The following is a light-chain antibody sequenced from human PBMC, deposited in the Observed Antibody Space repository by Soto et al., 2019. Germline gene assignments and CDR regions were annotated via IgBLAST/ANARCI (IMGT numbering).Light chain of an antibody. CDR2: SAS. CDR3: QKYNSAPRT. V-gene: IGKV1-27*01. Sequence: GDRVTITCRASQDINNYLAWYQQKAGKVPKLLIYSASTLQSGVPSRFSGSGSGTDFTLTITSLQPEDVATYYCQKYNSAPRTFGQGTKVEIK. J-gene: IGKJ1*01. CDR1: QDINNY.